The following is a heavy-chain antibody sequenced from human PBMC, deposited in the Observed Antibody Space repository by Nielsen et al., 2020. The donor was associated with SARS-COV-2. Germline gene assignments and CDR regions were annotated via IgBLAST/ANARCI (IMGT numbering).Heavy chain of an antibody. CDR2: INDRGNT. D-gene: IGHD3-3*01. CDR1: GGSFSGYY. CDR3: ARAPSSPQFFFRERGEAFDI. V-gene: IGHV4-34*01. J-gene: IGHJ3*02. Sequence: SETLSLTCDVYGGSFSGYYWNWIRQSPGMGLQWIGEINDRGNTDYNPSLKSRVTLSVVRSKNQFSLRLSSVTAADSGVYYCARAPSSPQFFFRERGEAFDIWGQGTTVTVSA.